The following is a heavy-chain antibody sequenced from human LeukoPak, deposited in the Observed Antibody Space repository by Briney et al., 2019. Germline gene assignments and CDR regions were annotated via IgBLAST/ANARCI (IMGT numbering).Heavy chain of an antibody. CDR2: IYYSGST. J-gene: IGHJ4*02. V-gene: IGHV4-39*07. D-gene: IGHD1-26*01. CDR3: AISYSGIYSAPGSFYY. Sequence: SEPLSLTCTVSGGSISSSSYYWGWIRQPPGKGLEWIGSIYYSGSTYYNLSLKSRVSIEVDTSKNQFSLKMSSVTAADTALYHCAISYSGIYSAPGSFYYCGQGNLVTVSP. CDR1: GGSISSSSYY.